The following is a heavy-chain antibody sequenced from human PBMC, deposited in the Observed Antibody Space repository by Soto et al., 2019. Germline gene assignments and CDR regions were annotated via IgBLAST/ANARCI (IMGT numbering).Heavy chain of an antibody. CDR2: IIPILGIA. CDR3: ASVTRPDGYGYHFDY. D-gene: IGHD5-12*01. J-gene: IGHJ4*02. V-gene: IGHV1-69*02. Sequence: ASVKVSCKASGGTFSSYTISWVRQAPGQGLEWMGRIIPILGIANYAQKFQGRVTITADKSTSTAYMELSSLRSEDTAVYYCASVTRPDGYGYHFDYWGQGTLVTVSS. CDR1: GGTFSSYT.